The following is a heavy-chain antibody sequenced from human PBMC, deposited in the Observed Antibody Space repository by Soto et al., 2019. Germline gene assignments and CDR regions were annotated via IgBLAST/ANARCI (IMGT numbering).Heavy chain of an antibody. CDR3: ARVPSPFDYYYAMDV. D-gene: IGHD3-16*01. Sequence: SETLSLTCTVSGDSISSGNKYWSWIRQPPGKGLEWIGYIFSSGTTYYNPSLKSRLTMSLDTSQNQFSLKLNSVTDADTAVYYCARVPSPFDYYYAMDVWGQGTTVTVSS. V-gene: IGHV4-30-4*01. J-gene: IGHJ6*02. CDR2: IFSSGTT. CDR1: GDSISSGNKY.